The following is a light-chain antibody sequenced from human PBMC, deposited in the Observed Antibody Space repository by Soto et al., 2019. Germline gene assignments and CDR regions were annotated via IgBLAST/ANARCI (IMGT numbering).Light chain of an antibody. CDR1: SSDVGGYSY. CDR3: SSYAGNNSLL. J-gene: IGLJ2*01. Sequence: QSVLTQPPSASGSPGQSVTISCTGTSSDVGGYSYVSWYQQHPGKAPKLMIYEVSKRSSGVPDRFSGSKSGHTASLTVSGLQAEDEADYFCSSYAGNNSLLFGGGTKLTVL. CDR2: EVS. V-gene: IGLV2-8*01.